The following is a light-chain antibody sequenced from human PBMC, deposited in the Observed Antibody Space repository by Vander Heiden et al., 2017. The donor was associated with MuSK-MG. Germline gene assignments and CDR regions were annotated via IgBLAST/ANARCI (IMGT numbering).Light chain of an antibody. CDR2: DEP. J-gene: IGKJ1*01. CDR3: QQRSRGTPGAR. Sequence: ISLTQSPITLSFSPVERATLSCRASQNITNYLPWYQQKTGRAPRLIPGDEPNRATGMPARLGGSGSGTDFILTISSLEPEDFAVDFCQQRSRGTPGARFGQGTKVEIK. V-gene: IGKV3-11*01. CDR1: QNITNY.